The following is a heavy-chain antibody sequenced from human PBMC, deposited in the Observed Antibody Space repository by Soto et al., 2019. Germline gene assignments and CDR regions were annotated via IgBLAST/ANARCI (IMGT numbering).Heavy chain of an antibody. CDR1: GGSISNGDYC. Sequence: SETLSLTCTVSGGSISNGDYCWSLIRQPPGKGLEWIGYIYYSGSTNYNPSLKSRVTISVDTSKNQFSLKLSSVTAADTAVYYCARDLTGGLYWFDPWGQGTLVTVSS. D-gene: IGHD2-2*01. CDR2: IYYSGST. V-gene: IGHV4-61*08. J-gene: IGHJ5*02. CDR3: ARDLTGGLYWFDP.